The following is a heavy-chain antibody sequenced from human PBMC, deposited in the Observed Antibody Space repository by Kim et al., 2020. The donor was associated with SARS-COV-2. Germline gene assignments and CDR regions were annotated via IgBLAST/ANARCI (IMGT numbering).Heavy chain of an antibody. D-gene: IGHD4-4*01. CDR3: ARPPRGTTNAFDI. J-gene: IGHJ3*02. V-gene: IGHV5-51*01. Sequence: YSPTFQCQVTISADKSISTAYLQWSSLKASDTAMYYCARPPRGTTNAFDIWGQGTMVTVSS.